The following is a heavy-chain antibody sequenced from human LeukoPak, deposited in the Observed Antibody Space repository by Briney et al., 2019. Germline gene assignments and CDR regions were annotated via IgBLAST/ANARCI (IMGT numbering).Heavy chain of an antibody. Sequence: GGSLRLSCSASGFTFSSYAMHWVRQAPGKGLEYVSAISSNGGSTYYADSVKGRFTISRDSSKNTLYLQMSSLRAEDTAVYYCVKYPIAVAGNPYYYYGMDVWGQGTTVTVSS. CDR2: ISSNGGST. D-gene: IGHD6-19*01. J-gene: IGHJ6*02. CDR1: GFTFSSYA. V-gene: IGHV3-64D*09. CDR3: VKYPIAVAGNPYYYYGMDV.